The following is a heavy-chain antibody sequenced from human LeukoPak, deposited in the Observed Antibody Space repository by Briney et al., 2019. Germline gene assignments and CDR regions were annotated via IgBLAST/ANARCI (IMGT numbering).Heavy chain of an antibody. V-gene: IGHV4-59*08. CDR3: ARQDYYGSGSYGTPDAFDI. D-gene: IGHD3-10*01. J-gene: IGHJ3*02. CDR2: IYYSGST. CDR1: GGSISSYY. Sequence: SETLSLTCTVSGGSISSYYWSWIRQPPGKGLEWIGYIYYSGSTNYNPSLKSRVTISVDTSKNQFSLKLSSVTAADTAVYYCARQDYYGSGSYGTPDAFDIWGQGTMVTVSS.